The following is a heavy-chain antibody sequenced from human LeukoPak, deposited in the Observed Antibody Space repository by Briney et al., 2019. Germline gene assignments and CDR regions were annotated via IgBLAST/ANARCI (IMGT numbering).Heavy chain of an antibody. V-gene: IGHV4-39*01. D-gene: IGHD3-3*01. J-gene: IGHJ4*02. Sequence: RSETLSLTCTVSGGSIISSSYYWGWIRQPPGKGLEWIGSIYYSGSTYYNPSLKSRVTISVDTSKNQFSLKLSSVTAADTAVYYCARHRYDFWSGFRGAALDYWGQGSLVTVSS. CDR1: GGSIISSSYY. CDR3: ARHRYDFWSGFRGAALDY. CDR2: IYYSGST.